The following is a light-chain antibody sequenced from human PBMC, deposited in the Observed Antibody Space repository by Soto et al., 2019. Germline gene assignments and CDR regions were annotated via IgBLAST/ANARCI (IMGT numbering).Light chain of an antibody. CDR1: QSISSW. CDR2: KAS. J-gene: IGKJ5*01. V-gene: IGKV1-5*03. Sequence: DIQMTQSPSPLSASVGDRVTITCLASQSISSWLAWYQQKPGKAPNLLIYKASSLESGVPSRFSGSGSGTECTLTISSLQPDDVATYYCQQYNSYPITLGQGTRLEI. CDR3: QQYNSYPIT.